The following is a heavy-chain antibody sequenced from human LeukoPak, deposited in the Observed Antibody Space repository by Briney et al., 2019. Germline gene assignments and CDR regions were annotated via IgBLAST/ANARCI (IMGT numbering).Heavy chain of an antibody. V-gene: IGHV3-11*01. CDR3: ARDPQGYIGSTWTI. CDR2: ISGSGAAI. CDR1: GFTVSSNY. J-gene: IGHJ4*02. D-gene: IGHD6-13*01. Sequence: GGSLRLSCAASGFTVSSNYMSWVRQAPGKGLEWVGYISGSGAAIDYADSVKGRFTISRDNAKNSLYLQMNSLTAEDTASYYCARDPQGYIGSTWTIWGQGTLVTVSS.